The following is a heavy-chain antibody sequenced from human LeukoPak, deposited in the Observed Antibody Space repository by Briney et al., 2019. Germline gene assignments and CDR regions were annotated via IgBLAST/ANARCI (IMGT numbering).Heavy chain of an antibody. D-gene: IGHD6-13*01. V-gene: IGHV3-53*05. Sequence: PGGTLRLSCAASGFTVSSNYMSWVRQAPGKGLEWVSAISGSGGSTYYADSVKGRFTISRDNSKNTLYLQMNSLRTEDTAVYYCVRLTAAGRRTDFDYWGQGTLVTVSS. CDR1: GFTVSSNY. CDR2: ISGSGGST. CDR3: VRLTAAGRRTDFDY. J-gene: IGHJ4*02.